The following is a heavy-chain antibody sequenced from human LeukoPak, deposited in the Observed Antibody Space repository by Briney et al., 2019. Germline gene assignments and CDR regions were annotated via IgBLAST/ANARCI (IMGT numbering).Heavy chain of an antibody. V-gene: IGHV3-21*01. CDR3: ARDHEEGNYGMDV. J-gene: IGHJ6*02. CDR1: GFTFSSYS. D-gene: IGHD3-10*01. CDR2: ISSSSSYI. Sequence: GGCLRLSCAASGFTFSSYSMNWVRQAPGKGLEWVSSISSSSSYIYYADSVKGRFTVSRDNAQNSLYLQLNSLRVEDTAVYFCARDHEEGNYGMDVWGQGTTVTVSS.